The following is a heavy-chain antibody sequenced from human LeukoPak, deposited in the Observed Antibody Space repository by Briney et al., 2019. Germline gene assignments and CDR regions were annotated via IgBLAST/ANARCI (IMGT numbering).Heavy chain of an antibody. J-gene: IGHJ6*02. Sequence: GASVKVSCKASGYTFTSYAMNWVRQAPGQGLEWMGWINTNTGKPTYAQGFTGRFVFSLDSSVSTAYLQINSLNAEGTAVYYCARGYYGSGSYTYYYYGMDVWGQGTTVTVSS. CDR2: INTNTGKP. D-gene: IGHD3-10*01. CDR3: ARGYYGSGSYTYYYYGMDV. CDR1: GYTFTSYA. V-gene: IGHV7-4-1*02.